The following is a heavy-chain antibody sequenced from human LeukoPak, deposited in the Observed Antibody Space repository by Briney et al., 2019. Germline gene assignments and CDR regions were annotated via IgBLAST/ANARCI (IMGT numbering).Heavy chain of an antibody. CDR1: GYRFTSYW. J-gene: IGHJ4*02. Sequence: GESLKISCKGSGYRFTSYWISWVRMMPGKGLEWMGVIYPGDSDTRYNPSFQGDDIISADKSSSPSYLQWSRLKASDTAMYYCARRGRDGYNWNFDYWGQGTLVTVSS. CDR3: ARRGRDGYNWNFDY. D-gene: IGHD5-24*01. V-gene: IGHV5-51*01. CDR2: IYPGDSDT.